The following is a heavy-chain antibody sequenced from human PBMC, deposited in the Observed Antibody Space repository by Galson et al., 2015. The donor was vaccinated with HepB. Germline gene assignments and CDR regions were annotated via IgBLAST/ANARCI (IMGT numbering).Heavy chain of an antibody. CDR1: GFTFETYD. CDR2: ISFDGSKE. Sequence: SLRLSCLASGFTFETYDMHWVRQAPGKGLEWVAVISFDGSKEDVAESVKVCVSLSRDNSKDTVYLQMDSLRPDDSAVYYCARARTKGRYRSANCLPDHWGQGTLITVPP. CDR3: ARARTKGRYRSANCLPDH. D-gene: IGHD6-19*01. J-gene: IGHJ4*02. V-gene: IGHV3-30*03.